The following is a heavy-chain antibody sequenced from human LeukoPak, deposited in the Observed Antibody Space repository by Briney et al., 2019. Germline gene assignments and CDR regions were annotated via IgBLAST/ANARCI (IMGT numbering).Heavy chain of an antibody. V-gene: IGHV5-10-1*01. Sequence: GESLKISCKGSGYSFTSFWISRGRQMPGKGLEWVVRIDHSDSYTNYSPSFQGHVTISADKSISTAYLQWSSLKASDTAMYYCARSPGYSSGWGDVWGKGTTVTVSS. CDR1: GYSFTSFW. CDR3: ARSPGYSSGWGDV. J-gene: IGHJ6*04. D-gene: IGHD6-19*01. CDR2: IDHSDSYT.